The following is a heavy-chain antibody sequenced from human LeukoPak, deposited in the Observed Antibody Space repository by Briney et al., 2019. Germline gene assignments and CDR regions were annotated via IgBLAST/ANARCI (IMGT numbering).Heavy chain of an antibody. V-gene: IGHV1-18*04. Sequence: ASVKVSCKASGYTFTSYGISWVRQAPGQGLEWMGWISAYNGNTNYAQKLQGRVTMTTDTSTSTAYMELRSLRSDDTAAYYRARDEGDSSGWIRPFDYWGQGTLVTVSS. J-gene: IGHJ4*02. CDR3: ARDEGDSSGWIRPFDY. CDR1: GYTFTSYG. D-gene: IGHD6-19*01. CDR2: ISAYNGNT.